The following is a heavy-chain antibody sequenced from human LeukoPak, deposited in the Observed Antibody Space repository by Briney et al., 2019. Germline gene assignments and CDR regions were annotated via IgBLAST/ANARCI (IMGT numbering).Heavy chain of an antibody. D-gene: IGHD6-6*01. V-gene: IGHV1-2*02. CDR1: GYTFTDYY. CDR3: ARPFIEAPSLGALDY. CDR2: INPDSGGT. Sequence: ASVKVSCKASGYTFTDYYMHWVRQAPGQGLEWMGWINPDSGGTNYAQNFQGRVTMTRDTFISTAYMELSRLRSDDTAVYYCARPFIEAPSLGALDYWGQGTLVTVSS. J-gene: IGHJ4*02.